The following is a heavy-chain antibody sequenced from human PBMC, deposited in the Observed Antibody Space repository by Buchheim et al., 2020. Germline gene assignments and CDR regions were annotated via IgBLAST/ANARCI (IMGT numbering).Heavy chain of an antibody. D-gene: IGHD3-9*01. Sequence: VQLVQSGAEVKKPGEPLKISCKGSGYSFTAYWIGWVRQTPEKGFEWMGIIYPGDSEIRYSASFQGQVIISADRSINTAYPQWSTLKASDTAMYYCARTPGFSHSFDVWGQGT. J-gene: IGHJ3*01. CDR1: GYSFTAYW. V-gene: IGHV5-51*01. CDR2: IYPGDSEI. CDR3: ARTPGFSHSFDV.